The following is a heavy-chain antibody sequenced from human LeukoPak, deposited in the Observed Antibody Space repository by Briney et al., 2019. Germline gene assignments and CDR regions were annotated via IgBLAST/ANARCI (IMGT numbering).Heavy chain of an antibody. CDR3: ARRGVYYDSSGYHYYFDY. J-gene: IGHJ4*02. CDR1: GYSISSGYY. CDR2: INHSGST. Sequence: PSETLSLTCTVPGYSISSGYYWGWIRQPPGKGLEWIGEINHSGSTNYNPSLKSRVTISVDTSKNQFSLKLSSVTAADTAVYYCARRGVYYDSSGYHYYFDYWGQGTLVTASS. D-gene: IGHD3-22*01. V-gene: IGHV4-38-2*02.